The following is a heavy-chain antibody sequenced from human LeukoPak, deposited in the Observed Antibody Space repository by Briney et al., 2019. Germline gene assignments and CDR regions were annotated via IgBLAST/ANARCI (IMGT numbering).Heavy chain of an antibody. D-gene: IGHD3-3*01. CDR1: GFTFRTYG. V-gene: IGHV3-23*01. CDR2: ISGSGGST. J-gene: IGHJ4*02. Sequence: GGSLRLSWAASGFTFRTYGMSWVRQAPGKGLEGFSAISGSGGSTYYADSVKGRFTISRDNSKNTLYLQMNSLRAEDTAVYYCAKRYYDFWSGYFFDYWGQGTLVTVSS. CDR3: AKRYYDFWSGYFFDY.